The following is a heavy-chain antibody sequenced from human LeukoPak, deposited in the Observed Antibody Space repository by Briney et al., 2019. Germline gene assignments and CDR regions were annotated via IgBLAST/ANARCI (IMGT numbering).Heavy chain of an antibody. CDR2: FYSGGST. V-gene: IGHV3-66*01. Sequence: QPGGSLRLSCAASEFSVGSNYMTSVRQAPGRGLEWVSLFYSGGSTYYADSVKGRFTITRDNFKNTLYIQMNSVRAEDTAVYYCGRGHSGYHNTGGQGTLVTVSS. J-gene: IGHJ4*02. D-gene: IGHD5-12*01. CDR1: EFSVGSNY. CDR3: GRGHSGYHNT.